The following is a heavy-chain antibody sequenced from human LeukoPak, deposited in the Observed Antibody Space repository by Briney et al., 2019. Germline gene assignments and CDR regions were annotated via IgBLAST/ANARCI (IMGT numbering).Heavy chain of an antibody. D-gene: IGHD3-10*01. CDR3: ARGAVMVRGVFDY. CDR1: GGSISSGGYS. V-gene: IGHV4-30-2*01. J-gene: IGHJ4*02. CDR2: IYHSGNT. Sequence: SETLSLTCTVSGGSISSGGYSWSWIRQPPGKGLEWIGYIYHSGNTYYNPSLKSRVTISVDRSKNQFSMKLSSVTAADTAVYYCARGAVMVRGVFDYWGQGTLVTVSS.